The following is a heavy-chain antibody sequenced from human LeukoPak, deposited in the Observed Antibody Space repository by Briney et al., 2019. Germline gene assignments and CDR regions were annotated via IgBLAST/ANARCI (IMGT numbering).Heavy chain of an antibody. J-gene: IGHJ3*02. Sequence: GSLRLSCAASGFTVSNNYMNWVRQAPGKGLEWVSVMYSGGTTYYADSVKGRFSISRDKSKNTVFLQMSSLKAEDTAVYYCAGPSSGQSFDIWGQGTTVTVSS. V-gene: IGHV3-53*01. CDR3: AGPSSGQSFDI. CDR1: GFTVSNNY. D-gene: IGHD3-22*01. CDR2: MYSGGTT.